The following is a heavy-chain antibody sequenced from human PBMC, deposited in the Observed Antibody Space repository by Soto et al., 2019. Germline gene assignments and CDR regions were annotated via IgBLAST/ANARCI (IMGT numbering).Heavy chain of an antibody. CDR3: AREGYCGGDCLAGYYYGMDV. Sequence: SETLSLTCTVSGGSISSGGYYWSWIRQHPGKGLEWIGYIYYSGSTYYNPSLKSRVTISVDTSKNQFSLKLSSVTAADTAVYYCAREGYCGGDCLAGYYYGMDVWGQGTTVTVSS. D-gene: IGHD2-21*02. CDR1: GGSISSGGYY. CDR2: IYYSGST. J-gene: IGHJ6*02. V-gene: IGHV4-31*03.